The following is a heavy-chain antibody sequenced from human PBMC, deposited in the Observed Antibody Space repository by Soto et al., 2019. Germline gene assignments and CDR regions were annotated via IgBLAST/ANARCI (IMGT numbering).Heavy chain of an antibody. D-gene: IGHD2-2*01. V-gene: IGHV3-23*01. CDR1: GFNFRNYD. CDR3: ASRVAPASIGLDV. CDR2: VSGSGGRT. Sequence: EVPLLESGGGLVQPGGSLRLSCAVSGFNFRNYDMNWVRQAPGMGLEWVSGVSGSGGRTYYADSVKGRFTISRDTSKSTLYLQMNSLRVDDTALYYCASRVAPASIGLDVWGQGTTVTVSS. J-gene: IGHJ6*02.